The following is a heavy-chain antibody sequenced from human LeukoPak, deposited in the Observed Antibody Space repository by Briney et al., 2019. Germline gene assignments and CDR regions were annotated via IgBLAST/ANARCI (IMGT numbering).Heavy chain of an antibody. J-gene: IGHJ4*02. Sequence: GGSLRLSCAASGFTFSSCAMSWVRQAPGKGLEWVSAISGSGGSTYYADSVKGRFTISRDNSKNTLYLQMNSLRAEDTAVYYCAKDRRYCSGGSCFYFDYWGQGTLVTVSS. CDR1: GFTFSSCA. V-gene: IGHV3-23*01. CDR2: ISGSGGST. CDR3: AKDRRYCSGGSCFYFDY. D-gene: IGHD2-15*01.